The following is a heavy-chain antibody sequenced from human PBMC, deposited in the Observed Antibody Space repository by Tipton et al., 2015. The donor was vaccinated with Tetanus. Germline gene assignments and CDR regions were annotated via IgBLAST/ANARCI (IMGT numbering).Heavy chain of an antibody. CDR1: GFRFSYSG. V-gene: IGHV3-30*18. CDR3: AKEFQRARIRFFDS. CDR2: IPFDGRNE. Sequence: SLRLSCAASGFRFSYSGMHWVRQAPGKGLEWVAVIPFDGRNERYADSVKGRFIISRDNSKNTLYLQINSLRPEDTAVYYCAKEFQRARIRFFDSWGQGSQVTASS. D-gene: IGHD2-15*01. J-gene: IGHJ4*02.